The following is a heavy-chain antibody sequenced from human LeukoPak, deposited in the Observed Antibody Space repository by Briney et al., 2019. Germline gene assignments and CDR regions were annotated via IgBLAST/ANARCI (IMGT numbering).Heavy chain of an antibody. J-gene: IGHJ5*02. CDR2: IYISGST. Sequence: PSQTLSLTCTVSGGSVSSGRYYWSWIRQPAGKGLEWIGRIYISGSTNYNPSLKSRVTMSVDTSKNQFSLKLSSVTAADTAVYYCARDRPTPPGFDPWGQGTLVTVSS. CDR1: GGSVSSGRYY. V-gene: IGHV4-61*02. CDR3: ARDRPTPPGFDP.